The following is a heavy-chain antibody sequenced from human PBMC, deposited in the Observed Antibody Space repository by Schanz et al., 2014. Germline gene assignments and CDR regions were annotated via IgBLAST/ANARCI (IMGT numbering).Heavy chain of an antibody. CDR2: IYHSGST. D-gene: IGHD4-17*01. J-gene: IGHJ5*01. Sequence: QLQLQESGSGLLKPSQTLSLTCGVSGGSISSGGSSWHWIRLPPGKVLEWIGYIYHSGSTYYNPSRKARATITVDRSKNKFSLILNAVTAADTAVYYCARSPGDFPGWFDSWGQGTLVTVSS. V-gene: IGHV4-30-2*01. CDR1: GGSISSGGSS. CDR3: ARSPGDFPGWFDS.